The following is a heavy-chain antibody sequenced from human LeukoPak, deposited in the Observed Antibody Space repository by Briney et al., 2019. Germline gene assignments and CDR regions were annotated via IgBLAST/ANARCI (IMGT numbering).Heavy chain of an antibody. CDR2: ISVSGGMT. CDR1: GFTFSNYG. Sequence: GGSLRLSCAASGFTFSNYGMNWVRQAPGKGLEWVSVISVSGGMTIYADSVKGRFTISRDNSKNTLYLEMNSLRAEDTAVYYCAKGRGGAIDYWGQGTLVTVSS. V-gene: IGHV3-23*01. D-gene: IGHD2-21*01. CDR3: AKGRGGAIDY. J-gene: IGHJ4*02.